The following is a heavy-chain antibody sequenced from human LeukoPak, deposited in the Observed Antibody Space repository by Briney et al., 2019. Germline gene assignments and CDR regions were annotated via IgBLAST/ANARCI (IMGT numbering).Heavy chain of an antibody. V-gene: IGHV1-2*02. CDR2: INPNSGGT. CDR3: ASLYSGSHGWFDP. Sequence: ASVKVSCEASGYTFTGYYMHWVRQAPGQGLEWMGWINPNSGGTNYAQKFQGRVTMTRDTSISTAYMELSRLRSDDTAVYYCASLYSGSHGWFDPWGQGTLVTVSS. CDR1: GYTFTGYY. J-gene: IGHJ5*02. D-gene: IGHD3-10*01.